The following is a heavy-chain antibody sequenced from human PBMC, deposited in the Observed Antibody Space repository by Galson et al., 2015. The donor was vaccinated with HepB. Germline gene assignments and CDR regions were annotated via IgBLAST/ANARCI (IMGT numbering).Heavy chain of an antibody. CDR2: INAGNGNT. D-gene: IGHD2-2*01. J-gene: IGHJ6*02. CDR1: GYTFTSYA. Sequence: SVKVSCKASGYTFTSYAVHWVRQAPGQRLEWMGRINAGNGNTKYSQKFQGRVTITRDTSASTAYMELSSLRSEDTAVYYCARDLGENIVVVYGMDVWGQGTTVTVSS. V-gene: IGHV1-3*01. CDR3: ARDLGENIVVVYGMDV.